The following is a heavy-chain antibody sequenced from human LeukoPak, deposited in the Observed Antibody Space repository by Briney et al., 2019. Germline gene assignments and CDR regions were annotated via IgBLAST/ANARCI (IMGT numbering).Heavy chain of an antibody. V-gene: IGHV1-18*01. CDR3: ARAREPSIAARSIPHAFDI. CDR1: GYTFTSYG. CDR2: ISAYNGNT. D-gene: IGHD6-6*01. J-gene: IGHJ3*02. Sequence: ASVKVSCKASGYTFTSYGISWVRQAPGQGLEWMGWISAYNGNTNYAQKLQGRVTMTTDTSRSTAYMELRSLRSDDTAVYYCARAREPSIAARSIPHAFDIWGQGTMVTVSS.